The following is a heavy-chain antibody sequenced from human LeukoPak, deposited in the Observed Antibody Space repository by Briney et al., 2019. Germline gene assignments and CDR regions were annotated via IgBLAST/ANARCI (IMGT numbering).Heavy chain of an antibody. J-gene: IGHJ6*02. CDR1: GGSISSYY. Sequence: PSETLSLTRTVSGGSISSYYWSWIRQPPGKGLEWIGYIYYSGSTNYNPSLKSRVTISVDTSKNQFSLKLSSVTAADTAVYYCARSLSLYYDSSGPLGMDVWGQGTTVTVSS. CDR2: IYYSGST. D-gene: IGHD3-22*01. CDR3: ARSLSLYYDSSGPLGMDV. V-gene: IGHV4-59*08.